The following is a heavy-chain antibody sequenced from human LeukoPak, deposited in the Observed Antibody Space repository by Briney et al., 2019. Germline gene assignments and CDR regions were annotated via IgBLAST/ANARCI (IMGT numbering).Heavy chain of an antibody. CDR1: GFTFPTYA. Sequence: PGGSLSLSCAASGFTFPTYAMAWVRQAPGKGLEWVSSISGGAAGTYYAPSVKGRFTVSRDNDKNALYLQMDGLTAADTALYYCARVRGVGTHIWLLPWNLWGQGTLVSVSS. J-gene: IGHJ5*02. CDR2: ISGGAAGT. V-gene: IGHV3-23*01. D-gene: IGHD2-21*02. CDR3: ARVRGVGTHIWLLPWNL.